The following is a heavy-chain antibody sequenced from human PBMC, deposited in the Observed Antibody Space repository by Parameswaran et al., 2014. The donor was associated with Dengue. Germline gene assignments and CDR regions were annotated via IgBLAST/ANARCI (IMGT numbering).Heavy chain of an antibody. CDR2: INAGNGNT. D-gene: IGHD7-27*01. CDR3: AREETGAYYYYYYGMDV. J-gene: IGHJ6*02. V-gene: IGHV1-3*01. Sequence: WVRQAPGQRLEWMGWINAGNGNTKYSQKFQGRVTITRDTSASTAYVELSSLRSEDTAVYYCAREETGAYYYYYYGMDVWGQGTTVTVSS.